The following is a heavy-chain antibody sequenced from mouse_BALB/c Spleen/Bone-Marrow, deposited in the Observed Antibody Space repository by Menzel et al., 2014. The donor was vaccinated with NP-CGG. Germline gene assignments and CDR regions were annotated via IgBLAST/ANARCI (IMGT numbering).Heavy chain of an antibody. D-gene: IGHD2-1*01. J-gene: IGHJ3*01. CDR1: GYTFTSYY. Sequence: QVQLQQSGAELVKPGASVTLSCKASGYTFTSYYIYWVKQRPRQGLEWIGEINPSNGGTNFNEKFKSKATLTVDKSSSTAYMQLSSLTSEDSAVYYCTRSNGNWFAYWGQGTLVTVSA. CDR2: INPSNGGT. CDR3: TRSNGNWFAY. V-gene: IGHV1S81*02.